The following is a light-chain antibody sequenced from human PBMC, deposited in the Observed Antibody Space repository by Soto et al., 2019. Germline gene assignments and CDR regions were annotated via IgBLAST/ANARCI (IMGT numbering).Light chain of an antibody. J-gene: IGKJ2*01. V-gene: IGKV1-39*01. CDR2: GAS. CDR3: HQIFSAPFT. CDR1: QTIKKY. Sequence: IQMTQSPSSLSASVGDRVTVTCRASQTIKKYLNWYQCKPGKAPKLLIYGASNLQRGVPSRFSGSGSGTDFTLTISRLETKDFATYYCHQIFSAPFTFGQGTGLE.